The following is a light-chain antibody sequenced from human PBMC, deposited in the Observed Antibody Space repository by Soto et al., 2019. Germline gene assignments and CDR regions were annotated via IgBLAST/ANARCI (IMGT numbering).Light chain of an antibody. CDR1: SSDVGGYNY. CDR2: DVS. V-gene: IGLV2-14*01. J-gene: IGLJ1*01. Sequence: QSALTQPASVSGSHGQSITISCTGTSSDVGGYNYVSWYQQHPGKAPKLMIYDVSNRPSGVSNRFSGSKSGNTASLTISGLQAEDEADYYCSSYTSSSTLGYVFGTGTKLTVL. CDR3: SSYTSSSTLGYV.